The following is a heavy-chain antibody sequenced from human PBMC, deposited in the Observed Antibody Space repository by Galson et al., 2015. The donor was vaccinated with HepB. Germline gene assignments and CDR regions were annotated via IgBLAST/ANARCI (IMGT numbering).Heavy chain of an antibody. D-gene: IGHD6-19*01. CDR2: ISYDGSNK. CDR1: GFTFSSYG. J-gene: IGHJ6*02. Sequence: SLRLSCAASGFTFSSYGMHWVRQAPGKGLEWVAVISYDGSNKYYADSVKGRFTISRDNSKNTLYLQMNSLRAEDTAVYYCATRYSSFDYYYGMDVWGQGTTVTVSS. CDR3: ATRYSSFDYYYGMDV. V-gene: IGHV3-30*03.